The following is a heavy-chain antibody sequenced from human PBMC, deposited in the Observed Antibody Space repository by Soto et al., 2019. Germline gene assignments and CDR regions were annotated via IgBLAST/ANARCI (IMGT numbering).Heavy chain of an antibody. J-gene: IGHJ4*02. D-gene: IGHD2-15*01. CDR3: ARDILFDY. CDR1: GYTFSDYY. V-gene: IGHV1-46*01. CDR2: IDPTGDTT. Sequence: ASVKVSCKASGYTFSDYYMHWVRQAPGQGLRWMGIIDPTGDTTAYAQNFQARLTMTTDTSTSTFYMELSSLRSDDTAVYYCARDILFDYWGQGTLVTVSS.